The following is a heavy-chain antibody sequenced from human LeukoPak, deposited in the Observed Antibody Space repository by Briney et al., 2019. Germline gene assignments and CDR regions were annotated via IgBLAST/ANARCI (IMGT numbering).Heavy chain of an antibody. CDR3: TRVLAVAGTPFDY. V-gene: IGHV4-59*01. CDR1: GGSISSYY. D-gene: IGHD6-19*01. Sequence: KPSETLSLTCTVSGGSISSYYWSWIRQPPGKGLEWIGYIYYSGSTHYNPSLKSRAAISVDTSKNHFSLKLSSVTAADTAVYYCTRVLAVAGTPFDYWGQGTLVTVSS. J-gene: IGHJ4*02. CDR2: IYYSGST.